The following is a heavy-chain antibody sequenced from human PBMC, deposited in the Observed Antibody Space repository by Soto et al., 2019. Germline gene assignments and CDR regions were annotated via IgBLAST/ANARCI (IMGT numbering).Heavy chain of an antibody. CDR2: ISASGDST. Sequence: GGSLRLSGAASGFTVSGYAMSWVRQAPGKGLEWVSVISASGDSTYYADSVKGRFTISRDNSKNTLFLQMNSLRAEDTAVYYCAKALYCSSISCPLGPWGQGTLVTVSS. CDR1: GFTVSGYA. V-gene: IGHV3-23*01. D-gene: IGHD2-2*01. CDR3: AKALYCSSISCPLGP. J-gene: IGHJ5*02.